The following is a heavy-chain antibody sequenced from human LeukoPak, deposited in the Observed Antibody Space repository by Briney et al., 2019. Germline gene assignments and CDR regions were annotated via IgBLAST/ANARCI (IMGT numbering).Heavy chain of an antibody. J-gene: IGHJ1*01. CDR1: GGTFSSHA. D-gene: IGHD2-21*01. CDR2: IIPIFGTA. V-gene: IGHV1-69*13. CDR3: ARDSSEFRSLIPH. Sequence: SVKVSCKASGGTFSSHATSWVRQAPGQGLEWMGGIIPIFGTAKYAQKFQGRVTITADESTSTAYMELSSLRSEDTAVYYCARDSSEFRSLIPHWGQGTLVTVSS.